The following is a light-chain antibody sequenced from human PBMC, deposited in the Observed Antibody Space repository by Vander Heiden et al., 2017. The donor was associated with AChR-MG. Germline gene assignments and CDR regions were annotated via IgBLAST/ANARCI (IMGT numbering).Light chain of an antibody. CDR1: RSNNGNYY. Sequence: QSVLTQLPPASGSPGQRVTISCSGCRSNNGNYYVYWYQQVPGTASELSIFTHNQRPPGVTDRFSGSKSGTSASLAISGLRAEDEADYYWAASDDTLGAVFGGGTKLTVL. CDR2: THN. CDR3: AASDDTLGAV. V-gene: IGLV1-47*01. J-gene: IGLJ2*01.